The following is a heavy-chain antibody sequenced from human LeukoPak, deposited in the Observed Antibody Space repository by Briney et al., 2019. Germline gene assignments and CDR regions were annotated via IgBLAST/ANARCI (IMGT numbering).Heavy chain of an antibody. D-gene: IGHD4-17*01. CDR3: AKARGDYYFDY. CDR1: GFTFNSYS. CDR2: VSYSSDYI. V-gene: IGHV3-21*04. Sequence: GGSLRLSCAASGFTFNSYSMDWVRQAPGKGLEWVSSVSYSSDYIYYADSVKGRFTISRDNAKNSLYLQMNSLRAEDTAVYYCAKARGDYYFDYWGQGTLVTVSS. J-gene: IGHJ4*02.